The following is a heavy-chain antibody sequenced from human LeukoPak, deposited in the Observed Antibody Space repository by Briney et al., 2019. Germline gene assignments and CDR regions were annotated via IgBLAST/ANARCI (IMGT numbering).Heavy chain of an antibody. CDR3: AKDRGYSYGYLTTNWFDP. D-gene: IGHD5-18*01. CDR2: ISGSGGST. J-gene: IGHJ5*02. V-gene: IGHV3-23*01. CDR1: GFTFSSYA. Sequence: GGSLRLSCAVSGFTFSSYAMSWVRQAPGKGLEWVSAISGSGGSTYYADSVKGRFTISRDNSKNTLYLQMNSLRAEDTAVYYCAKDRGYSYGYLTTNWFDPWGQGTLVTVSS.